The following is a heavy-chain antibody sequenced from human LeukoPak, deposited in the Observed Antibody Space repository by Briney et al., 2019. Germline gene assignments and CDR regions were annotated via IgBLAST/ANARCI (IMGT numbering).Heavy chain of an antibody. J-gene: IGHJ4*02. CDR2: ITGTT. CDR3: ARDPETVGTTRWFDY. CDR1: GFTFSSYA. Sequence: GGSLRLSCAASGFTFSSYAMSWVRQAPGKGLQWVSTITGTTQYADSVKGRFTISRDNSKNKLYLQMNSLRAEDTAVYYCARDPETVGTTRWFDYWGQGTLVTVSS. V-gene: IGHV3-23*01. D-gene: IGHD1-1*01.